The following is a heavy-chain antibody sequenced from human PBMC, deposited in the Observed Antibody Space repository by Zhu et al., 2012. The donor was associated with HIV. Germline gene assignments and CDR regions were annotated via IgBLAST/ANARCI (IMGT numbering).Heavy chain of an antibody. CDR2: IYYSGST. J-gene: IGHJ4*02. V-gene: IGHV4-59*01. CDR3: ARGGYGSGSYYNAFDY. CDR1: GGSISSYY. Sequence: QVQLQESGPGLVKPSETLSLTCTVSGGSISSYYWSWIRQPPGKGLEWIGYIYYSGSTNYNPSLKSRVTISVDTSKNQFSLKLSSVTAADTAVYYCARGGYGSGSYYNAFDYWGQGTLVTVSS. D-gene: IGHD3-10*01.